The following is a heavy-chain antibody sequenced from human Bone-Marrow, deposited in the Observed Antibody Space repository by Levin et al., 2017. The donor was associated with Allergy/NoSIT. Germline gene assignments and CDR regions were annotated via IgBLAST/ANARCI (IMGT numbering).Heavy chain of an antibody. CDR1: GITVRNYA. J-gene: IGHJ3*01. CDR2: LGSDGRA. V-gene: IGHV3-23*01. CDR3: GKDIYGWAFDV. Sequence: SCVASGITVRNYAMTWVRQAPGKGLEWVSGLGSDGRAHYADSVQGRFTISRDDSKNTLFLQMNDLRVVDTALYYCGKDIYGWAFDVWGQGTMVTVSS. D-gene: IGHD2-2*03.